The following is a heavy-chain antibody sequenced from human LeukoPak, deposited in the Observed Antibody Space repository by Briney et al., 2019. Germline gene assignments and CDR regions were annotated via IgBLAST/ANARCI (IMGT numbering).Heavy chain of an antibody. Sequence: SVRVSCKASGGTLSRYAVSWVRQAPGQGLEWMGGIIPIFGTANYAQTFQGRVTTTPDESTSTAYRELSSLRSEDTVVYYCARVGGYGDYENWSDPWGQGTLVTVSS. CDR1: GGTLSRYA. CDR3: ARVGGYGDYENWSDP. CDR2: IIPIFGTA. D-gene: IGHD4-17*01. J-gene: IGHJ5*02. V-gene: IGHV1-69*13.